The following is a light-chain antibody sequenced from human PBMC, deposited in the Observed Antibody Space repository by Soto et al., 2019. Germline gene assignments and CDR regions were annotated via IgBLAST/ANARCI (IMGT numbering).Light chain of an antibody. CDR2: GAS. CDR3: QQRSNWPPAWT. J-gene: IGKJ1*01. V-gene: IGKV3-11*01. CDR1: QSVNSR. Sequence: EIVLTQSPGTLALSPGERATLSCRASQSVNSRLAWYQHKPGQAPRLLISGASNRASGIPARFSAWGSGTDFTLTISRVDPADFAVYYCQQRSNWPPAWTFGQGTKVDIK.